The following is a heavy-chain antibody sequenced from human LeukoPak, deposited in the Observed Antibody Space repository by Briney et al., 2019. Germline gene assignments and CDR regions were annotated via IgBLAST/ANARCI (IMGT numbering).Heavy chain of an antibody. Sequence: GESLKISCKGSGYSFTSYWIGWVRQMPGKGLEWMGIIYPGDSDTRYSPSFQGQVTISADKSISTAYLQWSSLKASDTAMYYCARLAYTIRSTAYFDYWGQGTLVTVSS. D-gene: IGHD2-21*02. CDR2: IYPGDSDT. J-gene: IGHJ4*02. V-gene: IGHV5-51*01. CDR3: ARLAYTIRSTAYFDY. CDR1: GYSFTSYW.